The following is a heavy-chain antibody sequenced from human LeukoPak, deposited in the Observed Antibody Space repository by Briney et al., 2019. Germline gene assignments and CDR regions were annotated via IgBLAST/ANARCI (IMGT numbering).Heavy chain of an antibody. CDR1: GFTFSSYA. Sequence: PGGSLRLSCAASGFTFSSYAMTWVRQAPGKGLEWVSGISGSGGSTYYADSVKGRFTISRDNSKNTLYLQMNSLRAEDTAVYYCAKDVRSPLPPGIDYWGQGTLVTVSS. J-gene: IGHJ4*02. V-gene: IGHV3-23*01. D-gene: IGHD3-16*02. CDR2: ISGSGGST. CDR3: AKDVRSPLPPGIDY.